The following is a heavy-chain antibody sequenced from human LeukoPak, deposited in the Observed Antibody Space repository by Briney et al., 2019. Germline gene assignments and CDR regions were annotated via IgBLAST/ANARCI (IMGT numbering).Heavy chain of an antibody. Sequence: PGGSLRLSCVASGLTFSNYAMSWARHAPGKGREWVSAITGSGTNTYYADSMKGRFTISRDNSKNTVFLQMNSLRHEDTAIYYCVIWGDYDVLTGYYGPDYWGQGTLVTVSS. V-gene: IGHV3-23*01. J-gene: IGHJ4*02. CDR2: ITGSGTNT. D-gene: IGHD3-9*01. CDR1: GLTFSNYA. CDR3: VIWGDYDVLTGYYGPDY.